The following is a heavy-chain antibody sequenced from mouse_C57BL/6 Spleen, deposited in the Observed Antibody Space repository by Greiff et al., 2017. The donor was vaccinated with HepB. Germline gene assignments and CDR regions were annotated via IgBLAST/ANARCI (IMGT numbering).Heavy chain of an antibody. Sequence: VKLEESGPGLVQPSQSLSITCTVSGFSLTSYGVHWVRQPPGKGLEWLGVIWSGGSTDYNAAFISRLSISKDNSKSQVFFKMNSLQADDTAIYYCAKRGDYSNYEFAYWGQGTLVTVSA. CDR3: AKRGDYSNYEFAY. J-gene: IGHJ3*01. V-gene: IGHV2-4*01. CDR1: GFSLTSYG. D-gene: IGHD2-5*01. CDR2: IWSGGST.